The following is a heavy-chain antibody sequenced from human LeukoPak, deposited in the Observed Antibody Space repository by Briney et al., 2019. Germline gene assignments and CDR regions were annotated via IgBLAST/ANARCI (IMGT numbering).Heavy chain of an antibody. CDR3: ARGYSSSDLDY. J-gene: IGHJ4*02. D-gene: IGHD6-6*01. V-gene: IGHV3-33*01. CDR1: GFTFSSYG. Sequence: PGGSLRLSCAASGFTFSSYGMHWVRQAPGKGLEWVAVIWYDGSNKYYADSVKGRFTISRDNSKNTLYLQMNSLRAEDTAVYYCARGYSSSDLDYWGQGTLVTVSS. CDR2: IWYDGSNK.